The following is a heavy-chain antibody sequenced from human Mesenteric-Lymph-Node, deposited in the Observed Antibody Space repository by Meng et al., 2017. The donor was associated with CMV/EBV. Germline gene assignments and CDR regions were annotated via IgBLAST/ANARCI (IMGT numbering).Heavy chain of an antibody. Sequence: GSLRLSCTVSGGSISSHYWSWIRRPPGKGLEWIGYISDSGSTNYDPSLKSRVTIFLDTSKNQFSLKLSSVTAADTAVYYCATSVGGMDVWGQGTTVTVSS. CDR3: ATSVGGMDV. J-gene: IGHJ6*02. CDR2: ISDSGST. D-gene: IGHD3-10*01. CDR1: GGSISSHY. V-gene: IGHV4-59*11.